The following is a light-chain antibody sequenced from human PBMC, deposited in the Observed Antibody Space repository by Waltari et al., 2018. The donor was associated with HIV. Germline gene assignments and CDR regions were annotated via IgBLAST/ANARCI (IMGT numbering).Light chain of an antibody. CDR3: QVWDSSTGV. J-gene: IGLJ2*01. Sequence: SYELTQSLSVSVAPGQTARITCERENIGSKNVHWYQQKPGRAPVLIIYRDTIRPSGIPERFSGSNSGNTATLTITRAQAGDEADYYCQVWDSSTGVFGGGTKMTVL. CDR2: RDT. V-gene: IGLV3-9*01. CDR1: NIGSKN.